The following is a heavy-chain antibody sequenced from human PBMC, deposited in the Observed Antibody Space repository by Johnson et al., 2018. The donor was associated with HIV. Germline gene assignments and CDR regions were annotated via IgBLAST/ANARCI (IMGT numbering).Heavy chain of an antibody. D-gene: IGHD1-7*01. Sequence: VQLLESGGGVVRPGGSMRLSCAASGFTFADYGMSWVRHAPGKGLEWVSGINWNAGSTGYADSVKGRFTISRDNAKNSLYLQIISLRAEDTALYFCARDLHGTTYHAFDIWGQGTMVTVSS. CDR1: GFTFADYG. J-gene: IGHJ3*02. V-gene: IGHV3-20*04. CDR3: ARDLHGTTYHAFDI. CDR2: INWNAGST.